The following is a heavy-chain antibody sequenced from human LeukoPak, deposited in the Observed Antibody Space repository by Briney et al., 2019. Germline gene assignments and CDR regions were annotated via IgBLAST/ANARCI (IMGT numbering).Heavy chain of an antibody. CDR1: GGSISSGVYY. Sequence: SQTLSLTCTVSGGSISSGVYYWSWIRQPPGKGLEWIGYIYYSGSTYYNPSLKSRVTISVDTSKNQFSLKLSSVTAADTAVYYCARGSVGATRYNWFDPWGQGTLVTVSS. D-gene: IGHD1-26*01. J-gene: IGHJ5*02. V-gene: IGHV4-30-4*01. CDR2: IYYSGST. CDR3: ARGSVGATRYNWFDP.